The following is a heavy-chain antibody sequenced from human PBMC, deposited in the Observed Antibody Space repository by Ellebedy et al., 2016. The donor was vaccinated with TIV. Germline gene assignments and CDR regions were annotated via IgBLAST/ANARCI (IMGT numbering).Heavy chain of an antibody. V-gene: IGHV3-15*07. CDR3: TTDNFGSRRGGWGDY. J-gene: IGHJ4*02. Sequence: PGGSLRLSCAASGFTFSHAWMHCVPWAPGTALEWVGRTTSKTFDGATEYAVPVKGRFTISRDDSKNTLYLQMDSLNTEDTAVYYCTTDNFGSRRGGWGDYWGQGTLVTVSS. CDR1: GFTFSHAW. D-gene: IGHD3-10*01. CDR2: TTSKTFDGAT.